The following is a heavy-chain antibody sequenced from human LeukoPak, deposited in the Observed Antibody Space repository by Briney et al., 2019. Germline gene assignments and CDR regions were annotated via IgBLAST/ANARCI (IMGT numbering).Heavy chain of an antibody. CDR2: ISSSSSYI. J-gene: IGHJ4*02. Sequence: GGSLRLSCAASGFTFSSYSMNWVRQAPGKGLEWVSSISSSSSYIYYADSVKGRFTISRDNAKNSLYLQMNSLRAEDTAVYYCARPSVSQDYFDYWGQGTLVIVSS. CDR3: ARPSVSQDYFDY. CDR1: GFTFSSYS. V-gene: IGHV3-21*01.